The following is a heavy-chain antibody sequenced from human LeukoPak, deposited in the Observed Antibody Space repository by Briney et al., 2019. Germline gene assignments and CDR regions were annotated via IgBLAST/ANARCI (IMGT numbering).Heavy chain of an antibody. V-gene: IGHV3-49*03. CDR1: GFTFGDYA. CDR2: IRSKAYGGTT. D-gene: IGHD3-3*01. Sequence: GGSLRLSCTASGFTFGDYAMSWFRQAPGKGLEWVGFIRSKAYGGTTEYAASVKGRFTISRDDSKSIVYLQMNSLKTEDTAVYYCTRVGFWSGYYTPNFDYWGQGTLVTVSS. CDR3: TRVGFWSGYYTPNFDY. J-gene: IGHJ4*02.